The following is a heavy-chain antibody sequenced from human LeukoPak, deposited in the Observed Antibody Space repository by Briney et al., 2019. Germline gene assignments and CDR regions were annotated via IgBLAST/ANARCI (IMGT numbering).Heavy chain of an antibody. Sequence: GASVKVSCKASGYTFTSYGISWVRQAPGQGLEWMGWISAYNGNTNYAQKFQERVTITRDMSTSTAYMELSSLRSEDTAVYYCAANSDTYYYDSSGYYHFDYWGQGTLVTVSS. CDR3: AANSDTYYYDSSGYYHFDY. D-gene: IGHD3-22*01. V-gene: IGHV1-18*01. CDR2: ISAYNGNT. CDR1: GYTFTSYG. J-gene: IGHJ4*02.